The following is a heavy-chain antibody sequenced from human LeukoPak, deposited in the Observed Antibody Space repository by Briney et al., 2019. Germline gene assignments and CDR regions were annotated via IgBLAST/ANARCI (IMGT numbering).Heavy chain of an antibody. V-gene: IGHV4-4*07. J-gene: IGHJ3*02. CDR1: GGSISSYY. D-gene: IGHD3-3*01. Sequence: SETLSLTCTVSGGSISSYYGSWIRQPAGKGLEWIGRIYTSGSTNYKPSLKSRVTMSVDTSKNQFSLKLSSVTAADTAVYYCARGEGDFWSGYFNDAFDIWGQGTMVTVSS. CDR2: IYTSGST. CDR3: ARGEGDFWSGYFNDAFDI.